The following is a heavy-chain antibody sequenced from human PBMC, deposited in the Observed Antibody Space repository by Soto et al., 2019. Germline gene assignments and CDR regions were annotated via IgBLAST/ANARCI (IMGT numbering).Heavy chain of an antibody. Sequence: QVQLVQSGAEVKKPGSSVKVSCKASGGTFSSYTISWVRQAPGQGLEWMGRIIPILGIANYAQKFQGRVTIXVDSSXXTAYMELSSLRSEDTAVYYCARDLESYYYGSGSDYWGQGTLVTVSS. D-gene: IGHD3-10*01. CDR3: ARDLESYYYGSGSDY. V-gene: IGHV1-69*08. CDR1: GGTFSSYT. J-gene: IGHJ4*02. CDR2: IIPILGIA.